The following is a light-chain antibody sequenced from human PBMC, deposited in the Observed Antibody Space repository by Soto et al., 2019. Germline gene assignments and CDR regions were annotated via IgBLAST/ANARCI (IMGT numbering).Light chain of an antibody. CDR3: QQLNTYPLT. J-gene: IGKJ4*01. Sequence: DIQLTQSQSFLSASVGNRVTITCRASQGISSYLAWYQQKPGKAPKLLIYAASTLQSGVPSRFSGSESGTEFTLTISSLQPEDFATYYCQQLNTYPLTFGGGTKVDIK. CDR1: QGISSY. V-gene: IGKV1-9*01. CDR2: AAS.